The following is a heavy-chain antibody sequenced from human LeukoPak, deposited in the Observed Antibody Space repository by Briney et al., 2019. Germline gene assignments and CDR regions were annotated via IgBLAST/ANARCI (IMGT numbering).Heavy chain of an antibody. J-gene: IGHJ4*02. CDR1: GFTFSSYS. CDR2: ISSSSSSYI. V-gene: IGHV3-21*01. Sequence: GGSLRLSCAASGFTFSSYSMNWVRQAPGKGLEWVSSISSSSSSYIYYADSVKGRFTISRDNAKNSLYLQMNSLRAEDTAVYYCARVTPSSSWQIDYWGQGTLVTVSS. CDR3: ARVTPSSSWQIDY. D-gene: IGHD6-13*01.